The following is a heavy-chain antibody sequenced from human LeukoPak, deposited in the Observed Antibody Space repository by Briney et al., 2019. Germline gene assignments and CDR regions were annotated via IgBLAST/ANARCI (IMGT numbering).Heavy chain of an antibody. CDR3: ARRSDYSGSGSYYYFDY. D-gene: IGHD3-10*01. Sequence: SQTLSLTCTVSGGSISSGGYYWSWIRQHPGKGLEWIGYIYYSGSTYYNPSLKSRVTISVDTSKSQFSLKLTSVSAADTAVYYCARRSDYSGSGSYYYFDYWGQGILSPSPQ. CDR1: GGSISSGGYY. J-gene: IGHJ4*02. CDR2: IYYSGST. V-gene: IGHV4-31*03.